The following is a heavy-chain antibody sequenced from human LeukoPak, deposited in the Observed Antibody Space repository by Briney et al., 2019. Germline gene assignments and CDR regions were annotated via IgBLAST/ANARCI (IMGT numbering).Heavy chain of an antibody. CDR3: ARGAASRAAVDFYYYYGMDV. D-gene: IGHD6-13*01. CDR2: INPRGGST. Sequence: ASVKVSCKASGYTFTSFYMHWVRQAPGQGLDWMGIINPRGGSTSYAQKFQGRVTMTRDTSMSTVYMELSSLRSEDTAVYYCARGAASRAAVDFYYYYGMDVWGQGTTVTVSS. CDR1: GYTFTSFY. V-gene: IGHV1-46*01. J-gene: IGHJ6*02.